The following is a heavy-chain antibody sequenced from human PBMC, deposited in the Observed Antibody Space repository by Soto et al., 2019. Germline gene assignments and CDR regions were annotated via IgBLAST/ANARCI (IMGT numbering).Heavy chain of an antibody. CDR3: ARDLTVVVVAAMANDAFHI. V-gene: IGHV1-18*01. CDR2: ISAYNGNT. J-gene: IGHJ3*02. Sequence: GASVKVSCKASGYTFTSYGISWVRQAPGQGLEWMGWISAYNGNTNYAQKLQGRVTMTTDTSTSTAYMELRSLRSDDTAVYYCARDLTVVVVAAMANDAFHIWGQGTMVTVSS. D-gene: IGHD2-15*01. CDR1: GYTFTSYG.